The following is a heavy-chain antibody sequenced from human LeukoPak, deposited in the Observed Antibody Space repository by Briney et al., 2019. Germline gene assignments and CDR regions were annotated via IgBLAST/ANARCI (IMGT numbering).Heavy chain of an antibody. CDR2: IIPIFGTA. D-gene: IGHD2-2*01. V-gene: IGHV1-69*05. Sequence: ASVKVSCKASGYTFTSYYMHWVRQAPGQGLEWMGGIIPIFGTANYAQKFQGRVTITTDESTSTAYMELSSLRSEDTAVYYCARQLLSASYFDYWGQGTLVTVSS. J-gene: IGHJ4*02. CDR1: GYTFTSYY. CDR3: ARQLLSASYFDY.